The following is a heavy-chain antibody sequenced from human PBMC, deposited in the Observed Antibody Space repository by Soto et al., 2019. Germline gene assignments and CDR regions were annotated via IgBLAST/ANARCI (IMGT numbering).Heavy chain of an antibody. V-gene: IGHV2-5*02. Sequence: QITLKESGPTLVKPTQTLTLTCTFSGFSLNTSGVGVGWIRQPPGKALEWLALIYWDDDKRYSPSLKSRLTIXKDXSKNQVVLTMTNMDPVDTGTYYCANRPYGDYPIDYWGQGTLVTVSS. J-gene: IGHJ4*02. CDR1: GFSLNTSGVG. D-gene: IGHD4-17*01. CDR3: ANRPYGDYPIDY. CDR2: IYWDDDK.